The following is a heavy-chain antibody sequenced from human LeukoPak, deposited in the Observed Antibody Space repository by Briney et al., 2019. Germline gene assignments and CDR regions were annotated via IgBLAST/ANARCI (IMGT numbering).Heavy chain of an antibody. J-gene: IGHJ3*02. CDR1: GFTFSSYW. Sequence: GGSLRLSCAASGFTFSSYWMHWVRQAPGKGLVWVSRINSDGSSTSYADSVKGRFTISRDNAKNTLYLQMNSLRAEDTAAYYCAREWLRSPDAFDIWGQGTMVTVSS. D-gene: IGHD5-12*01. CDR3: AREWLRSPDAFDI. CDR2: INSDGSST. V-gene: IGHV3-74*01.